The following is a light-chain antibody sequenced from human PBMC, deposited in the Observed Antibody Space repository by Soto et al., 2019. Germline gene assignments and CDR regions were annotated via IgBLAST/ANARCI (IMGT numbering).Light chain of an antibody. Sequence: QSVLTQPPSVSAAPGQKVTISCSGSSSNIGNNYVSWYQQLPGTAPKLLIYENNKRPSGIPDRFSGSKSGTSATLGITGLQTGDEADYYCGTWDSSLSVYVFGTGTGHRP. V-gene: IGLV1-51*02. CDR3: GTWDSSLSVYV. CDR1: SSNIGNNY. CDR2: ENN. J-gene: IGLJ1*01.